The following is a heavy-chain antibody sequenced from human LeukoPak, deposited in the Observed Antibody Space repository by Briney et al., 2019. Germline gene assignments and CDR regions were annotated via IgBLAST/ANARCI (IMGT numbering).Heavy chain of an antibody. CDR2: MNPNSGNT. Sequence: VASVKVSCKASGYTFTSYDINWVRQATGQGLEWMGWMNPNSGNTGYAQKFQGRVTITRNTSISTAYMELSSLRSEDTAVYYCARKADYDFWSGYYGSDYMDVWGKGTTVTVSS. V-gene: IGHV1-8*03. CDR3: ARKADYDFWSGYYGSDYMDV. J-gene: IGHJ6*03. CDR1: GYTFTSYD. D-gene: IGHD3-3*01.